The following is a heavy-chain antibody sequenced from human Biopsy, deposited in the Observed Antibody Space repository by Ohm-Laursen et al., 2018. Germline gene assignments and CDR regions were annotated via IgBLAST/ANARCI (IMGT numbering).Heavy chain of an antibody. CDR1: GYTFTSYG. D-gene: IGHD3-3*01. CDR2: ISGYNGNT. Sequence: GASVKVSCKTSGYTFTSYGISWVRQAPGQGLEWMGRISGYNGNTLYAQKFQHRVTMTTDTSTSTAYMELRSLTSDDTAVYYCARISITRLLDYWGQGTLVTVSS. CDR3: ARISITRLLDY. J-gene: IGHJ4*02. V-gene: IGHV1-18*01.